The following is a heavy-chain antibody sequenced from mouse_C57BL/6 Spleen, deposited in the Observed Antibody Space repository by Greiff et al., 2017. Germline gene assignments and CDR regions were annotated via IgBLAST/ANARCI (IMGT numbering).Heavy chain of an antibody. CDR3: ARRGGRGYYAMDY. V-gene: IGHV1-82*01. D-gene: IGHD1-1*02. Sequence: QVQLQQSGPELVKPGASVKISCKASGYAFSSSWMHWVKQRPGKGLEWIGRIYPGDGDTNYNGKFKGKATLTAAKSSSTAYMQLSSLTSEDSAVYCCARRGGRGYYAMDYWGQGTSVTVSS. CDR2: IYPGDGDT. J-gene: IGHJ4*01. CDR1: GYAFSSSW.